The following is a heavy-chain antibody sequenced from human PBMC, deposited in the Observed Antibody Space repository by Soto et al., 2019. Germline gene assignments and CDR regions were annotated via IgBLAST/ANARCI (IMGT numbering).Heavy chain of an antibody. D-gene: IGHD2-2*03. V-gene: IGHV4-59*01. Sequence: QVQLQESGPGLVKPSETLSLTCTVSGDSITSYYWSWIRQPPGKALEWIGYIYYSGSTDNNPSLKSRLTISLDPAKKQFSLKLKSVTAADTAVYYCAMDLGIGSGPFDAWGQGTMVTVSA. J-gene: IGHJ3*01. CDR3: AMDLGIGSGPFDA. CDR1: GDSITSYY. CDR2: IYYSGST.